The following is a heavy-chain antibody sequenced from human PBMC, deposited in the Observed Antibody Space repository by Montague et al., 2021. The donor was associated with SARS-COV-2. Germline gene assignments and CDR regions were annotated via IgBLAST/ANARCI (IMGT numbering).Heavy chain of an antibody. V-gene: IGHV4-59*08. D-gene: IGHD1-26*01. Sequence: SETLSLTCTRSVSWIRGADWSCIRQNPRKRLEWNAYIHYSGSTSSHPSLKGRVTISIDTSKNQFSLNLSSVTAADTAIYYCARHGLEGANTYYFGLDVWGQGTTVTVSS. CDR1: VSWIRGAD. CDR3: ARHGLEGANTYYFGLDV. J-gene: IGHJ6*02. CDR2: IHYSGST.